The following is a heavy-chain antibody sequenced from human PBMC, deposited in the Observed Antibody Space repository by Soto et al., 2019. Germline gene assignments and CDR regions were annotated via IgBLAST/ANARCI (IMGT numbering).Heavy chain of an antibody. J-gene: IGHJ6*02. D-gene: IGHD3-3*01. CDR3: ARDEDRYYDFWSGCYTPPYYDGMDV. CDR2: ISSSSSTI. CDR1: GFTFSSYS. V-gene: IGHV3-48*02. Sequence: EVQLVESGGGLVQPGGSLRLSCAASGFTFSSYSMNWVRQAPGKGMQWVSYISSSSSTIYYADSVKGRFTISRANAKNTLYLQMNSLRDEETAVYYCARDEDRYYDFWSGCYTPPYYDGMDVWGQGTTVTFSS.